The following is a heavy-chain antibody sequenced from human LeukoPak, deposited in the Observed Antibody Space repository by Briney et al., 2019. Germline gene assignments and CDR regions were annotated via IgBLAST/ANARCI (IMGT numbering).Heavy chain of an antibody. J-gene: IGHJ4*02. CDR2: IYHSGST. Sequence: SETLSLSCTVSGYSISSGYYWGWIRQPPGNGLEWIGSIYHSGSTYYNPSLKSRVTISVDTSKNQFSLKLSSVTAADTAVYYCARSRGYSGYVIDYWGQGTLVTVSS. D-gene: IGHD5-12*01. CDR3: ARSRGYSGYVIDY. V-gene: IGHV4-38-2*02. CDR1: GYSISSGYY.